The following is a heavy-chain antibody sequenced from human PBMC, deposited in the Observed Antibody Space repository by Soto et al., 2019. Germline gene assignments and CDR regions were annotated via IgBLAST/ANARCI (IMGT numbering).Heavy chain of an antibody. J-gene: IGHJ3*02. Sequence: EVQLLESGGDLVQPGGSLRLSCAASGFTFSTYWMHWVRQAPGKGLVWVSRIKSDGSSTFYADSVKGRFTISRDNAKNTLYIQMNSLRAEDTAVYYCTRGTAPSIPSAFDIWGQGTMVTVSS. D-gene: IGHD2-21*01. CDR2: IKSDGSST. V-gene: IGHV3-74*01. CDR3: TRGTAPSIPSAFDI. CDR1: GFTFSTYW.